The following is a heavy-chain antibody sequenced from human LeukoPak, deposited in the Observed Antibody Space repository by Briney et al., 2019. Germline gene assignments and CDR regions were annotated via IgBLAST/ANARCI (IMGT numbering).Heavy chain of an antibody. CDR3: ARVHDYGDLRYLDY. CDR2: INPSGGST. Sequence: ASVKVSCKASGYTLMRYYMYWVRQAPGQGLEWMGIINPSGGSTTHAQKFQGRVAMTTDMSTSTVYMELSGLTSEDTAVYYCARVHDYGDLRYLDYWGQGTLVTVSS. V-gene: IGHV1-46*01. J-gene: IGHJ4*02. D-gene: IGHD4-17*01. CDR1: GYTLMRYY.